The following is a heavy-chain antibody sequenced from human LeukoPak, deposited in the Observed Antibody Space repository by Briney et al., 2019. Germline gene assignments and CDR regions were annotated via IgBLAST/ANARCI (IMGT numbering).Heavy chain of an antibody. D-gene: IGHD1-14*01. V-gene: IGHV3-23*01. CDR1: GFTFSSYA. CDR2: ISSSGSTI. Sequence: PGGSLRLSCAASGFTFSSYAMSWVRQAPGKGLEWVSYISSSGSTIYYADSVKGRFTISRDNSKNTLYLQMNSLRAEDTAVYYCAKAGTGTTDYWGQGTLVTVSS. CDR3: AKAGTGTTDY. J-gene: IGHJ4*02.